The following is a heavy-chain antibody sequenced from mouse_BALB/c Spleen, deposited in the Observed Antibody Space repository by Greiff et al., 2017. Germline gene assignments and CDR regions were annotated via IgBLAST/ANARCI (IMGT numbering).Heavy chain of an antibody. CDR3: ARLAYGNYGAY. V-gene: IGHV5-6-2*01. CDR1: GFTFSSYY. CDR2: INSNGGST. D-gene: IGHD2-1*01. Sequence: EVMLVESGGGLVKLGGSLKLSCAASGFTFSSYYMSWVRQTPEKRLELVAAINSNGGSTYYPDTVKGRFTISRDNAKNTLYLQMSSLKSEDTALYYCARLAYGNYGAYWGQGTLVTVSA. J-gene: IGHJ3*01.